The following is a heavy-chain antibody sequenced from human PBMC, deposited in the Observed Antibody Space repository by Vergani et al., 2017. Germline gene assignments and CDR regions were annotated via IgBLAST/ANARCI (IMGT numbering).Heavy chain of an antibody. J-gene: IGHJ4*02. CDR1: GGTFNKYA. CDR3: ARGRLRFLEWFLPHFDY. V-gene: IGHV1-69*04. CDR2: VIPSHGGV. D-gene: IGHD3-3*01. Sequence: QVRLVQSGAEVKKPGSSVKVSCRVSGGTFNKYALSWVRQAPGHGLEWMGRVIPSHGGVQYGQRFQGRVTITADHSTSSAILELRGLTSGDTAVYYCARGRLRFLEWFLPHFDYWGQGTLVTVSS.